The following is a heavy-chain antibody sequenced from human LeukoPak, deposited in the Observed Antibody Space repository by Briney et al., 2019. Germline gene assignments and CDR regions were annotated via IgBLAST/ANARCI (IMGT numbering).Heavy chain of an antibody. D-gene: IGHD6-6*01. V-gene: IGHV1-46*01. J-gene: IGHJ4*02. CDR1: GYTFTSYY. Sequence: GASVKVSCKASGYTFTSYYIHWVRQAPGQGLEWMGIINPSGGGTTYAQRFQGRVTMTRDMSTSTIYMELSSLRSEDTAVFYCASSHGYSSSYDYWGQGTLVTVSS. CDR2: INPSGGGT. CDR3: ASSHGYSSSYDY.